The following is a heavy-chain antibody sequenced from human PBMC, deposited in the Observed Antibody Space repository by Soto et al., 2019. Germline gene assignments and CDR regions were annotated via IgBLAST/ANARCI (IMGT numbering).Heavy chain of an antibody. CDR1: GGSISSYY. CDR3: ARTPSNHDFWNAIDI. D-gene: IGHD3-3*01. J-gene: IGHJ3*02. CDR2: IYYSGST. V-gene: IGHV4-59*01. Sequence: SETLSLTCTVSGGSISSYYWSWIRQPPGKGLEWIGYIYYSGSTNYNPSLKSRVTISVDTSKNQFSLKLSSVTAADTAVYYCARTPSNHDFWNAIDIWGQATMGTVSS.